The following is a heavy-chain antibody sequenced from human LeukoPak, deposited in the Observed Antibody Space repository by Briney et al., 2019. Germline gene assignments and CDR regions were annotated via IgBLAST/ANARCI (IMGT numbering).Heavy chain of an antibody. J-gene: IGHJ6*03. CDR3: ARGPYSSGWYSKYYYYMDV. V-gene: IGHV1-18*01. Sequence: ASVKVSCKASGYTFTSNGISWVRQAPGQGLEWMGWISAYNGNTNYAQKLQGRVTMTTDTSTSTAYMELRSLRSDDTAVYYCARGPYSSGWYSKYYYYMDVWGKGTTVTISS. D-gene: IGHD6-19*01. CDR1: GYTFTSNG. CDR2: ISAYNGNT.